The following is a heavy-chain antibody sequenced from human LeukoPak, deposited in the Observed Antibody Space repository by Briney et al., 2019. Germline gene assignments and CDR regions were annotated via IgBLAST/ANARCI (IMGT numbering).Heavy chain of an antibody. D-gene: IGHD6-19*01. J-gene: IGHJ4*02. Sequence: PSETLSLTCTVSGGSIRNYYWNWIRQSAGKGLELIGRIHISGSTNSNPSLKSRVTMSVDTSKNQFSLRLSSVTAADTAVYYCARAPSSGWYELLSFPFDYWGQGTLVTVSS. CDR1: GGSIRNYY. CDR3: ARAPSSGWYELLSFPFDY. V-gene: IGHV4-4*07. CDR2: IHISGST.